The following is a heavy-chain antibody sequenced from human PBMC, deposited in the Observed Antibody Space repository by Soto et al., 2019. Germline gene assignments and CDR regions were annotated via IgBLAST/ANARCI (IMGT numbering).Heavy chain of an antibody. Sequence: GGSLRLSCAASGFTFSSYSMNWVRQAPGKGLEWVSSISSSSSYIYYADSVKGRFTISRDNAKNSLYLQMNSLRAEDTAVYYWARPPLKTKEEFDYGGKGTLATVP. V-gene: IGHV3-21*01. CDR3: ARPPLKTKEEFDY. D-gene: IGHD1-7*01. CDR1: GFTFSSYS. J-gene: IGHJ4*02. CDR2: ISSSSSYI.